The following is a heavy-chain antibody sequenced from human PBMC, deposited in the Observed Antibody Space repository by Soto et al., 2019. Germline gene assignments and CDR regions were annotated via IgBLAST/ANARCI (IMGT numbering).Heavy chain of an antibody. J-gene: IGHJ4*02. CDR1: GFSLSTRGVG. V-gene: IGHV2-5*02. CDR3: AHRPTGYIHYFDY. Sequence: QITLKESGPTLVKPTQTLTLTCTFSGFSLSTRGVGVGWIRQPPGKALEWLALIYWDDDKGYSPSLRSRLTIRKVPPKNQVVLTMNHMDPVDTATYYCAHRPTGYIHYFDYWGQGILVTVSS. CDR2: IYWDDDK. D-gene: IGHD2-2*02.